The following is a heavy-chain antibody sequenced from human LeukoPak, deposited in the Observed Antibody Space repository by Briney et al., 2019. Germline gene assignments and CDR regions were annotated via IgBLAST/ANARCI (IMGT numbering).Heavy chain of an antibody. D-gene: IGHD2-8*01. V-gene: IGHV4-59*01. CDR2: IYYSGST. J-gene: IGHJ4*02. CDR1: GGSMRSYS. Sequence: PSETLSLTCTVSGGSMRSYSWSWIRLPPRKGLAWIGYIYYSGSTNYNPSLKSRVTISVDTSKNQFSLKLSSVTAADTAVYFCVRTAVSSTNAHFDYWGQGTLVTVSS. CDR3: VRTAVSSTNAHFDY.